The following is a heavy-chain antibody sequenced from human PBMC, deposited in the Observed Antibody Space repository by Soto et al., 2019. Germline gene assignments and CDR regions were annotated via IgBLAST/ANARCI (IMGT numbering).Heavy chain of an antibody. J-gene: IGHJ4*02. CDR1: GFTFKNYG. D-gene: IGHD3-10*01. Sequence: PGGSLRLSCVGSGFTFKNYGMHWVRQSPGKGLEWVADLWADGRTTYYADSVKGRFSISRDNVRNTLYLQMDSLRADDTAVYYCARDLSFGSLDFDYWGRGTLVTVSS. CDR3: ARDLSFGSLDFDY. CDR2: LWADGRTT. V-gene: IGHV3-33*01.